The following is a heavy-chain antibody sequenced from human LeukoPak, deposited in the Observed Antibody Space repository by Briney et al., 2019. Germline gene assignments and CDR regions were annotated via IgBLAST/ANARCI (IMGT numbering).Heavy chain of an antibody. CDR3: ARGFSPGGSYSVDY. V-gene: IGHV3-66*01. J-gene: IGHJ4*02. D-gene: IGHD1-26*01. CDR1: GFTVSSNY. Sequence: PGGSLRLSCAASGFTVSSNYMSWVRQAPGKGLEWVSVIYSGGSTYYADSVKGRFTISRDNSKNTLYLQMNSLRTEDTAVYYCARGFSPGGSYSVDYWGQGTLVTVSS. CDR2: IYSGGST.